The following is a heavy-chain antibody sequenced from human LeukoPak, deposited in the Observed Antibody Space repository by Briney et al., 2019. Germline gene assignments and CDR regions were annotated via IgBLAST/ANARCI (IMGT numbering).Heavy chain of an antibody. CDR3: ARSDQRWLYSDY. CDR2: IYYTGST. J-gene: IGHJ4*02. V-gene: IGHV4-59*06. Sequence: SETLSLACTVSSGSISSYYWSWIRQHPGKGLEWIGYIYYTGSTFFNPSLKSRVIISVDTSKNQFSLKLSSVTAADTAVYYCARSDQRWLYSDYWGQGTLVTVSS. D-gene: IGHD5-24*01. CDR1: SGSISSYY.